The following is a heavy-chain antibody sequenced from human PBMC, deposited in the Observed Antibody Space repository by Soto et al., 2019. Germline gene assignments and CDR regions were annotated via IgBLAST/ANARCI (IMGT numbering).Heavy chain of an antibody. CDR2: INPSGGST. CDR3: ASPGVGLIWVNDFDI. Sequence: ASVKVSCKASGYTFTSYYMHWVRQAPGQGLEWMGIINPSGGSTSYAQKFQGRVTMTRDTSTSTVYMELSSLRSEDTAVYYFASPGVGLIWVNDFDIWGQGRMVTV. CDR1: GYTFTSYY. V-gene: IGHV1-46*03. D-gene: IGHD3-10*01. J-gene: IGHJ3*02.